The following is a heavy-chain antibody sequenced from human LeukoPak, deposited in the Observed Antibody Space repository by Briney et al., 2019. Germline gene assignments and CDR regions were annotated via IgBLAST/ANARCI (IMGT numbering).Heavy chain of an antibody. Sequence: SETLSLTCAVYGGSFSGYYWGWIRQPPGKGLEWIGSIYYSGSTYYNPSLKSRVTISVDTSKNQFSLKLSSVTAADPAVYYCASSGKKPWYFDLWGRGTLVTVSS. V-gene: IGHV4-34*01. CDR1: GGSFSGYY. J-gene: IGHJ2*01. CDR2: IYYSGST. CDR3: ASSGKKPWYFDL. D-gene: IGHD3-10*01.